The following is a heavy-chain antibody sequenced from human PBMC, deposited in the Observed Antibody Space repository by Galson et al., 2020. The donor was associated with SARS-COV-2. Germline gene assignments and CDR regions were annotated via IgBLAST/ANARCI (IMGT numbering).Heavy chain of an antibody. CDR3: AKGLDYFWSGYLPRFDP. CDR2: ISGSGDST. Sequence: GGSLRLSCAASGFTFRSYAMSWVRQPPGKGLEWVSAISGSGDSTYLADSVRGRFTISRDNSKNTLYLQMSSLRAEDTAVYYCAKGLDYFWSGYLPRFDPWGQGTLVTVSS. J-gene: IGHJ5*02. V-gene: IGHV3-23*01. CDR1: GFTFRSYA. D-gene: IGHD3-3*01.